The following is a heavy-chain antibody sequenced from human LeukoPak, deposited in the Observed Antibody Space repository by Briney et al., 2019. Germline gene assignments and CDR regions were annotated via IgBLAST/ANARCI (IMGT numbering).Heavy chain of an antibody. V-gene: IGHV3-21*01. D-gene: IGHD2-2*01. J-gene: IGHJ6*03. CDR1: GFTFSSYS. Sequence: PGGSLRLSCAASGFTFSSYSMNWVRQAPGKGLEWVSSISSSSSYIYYADSVKGRFTISRDNAKNSLYLQMNSLRAEDTAVYYCARNGRCSNTSCNYYYYMDVWCKGTTVTVSS. CDR2: ISSSSSYI. CDR3: ARNGRCSNTSCNYYYYMDV.